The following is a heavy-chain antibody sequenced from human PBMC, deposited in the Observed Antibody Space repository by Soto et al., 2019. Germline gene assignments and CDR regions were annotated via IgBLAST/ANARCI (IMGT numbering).Heavy chain of an antibody. D-gene: IGHD3-22*01. J-gene: IGHJ4*02. CDR1: GVSISSGNW. CDR3: ARLVYDSRLNYLYFDH. CDR2: VYNGGSA. V-gene: IGHV4-4*02. Sequence: SETLSLTCDVSGVSISSGNWWSWVRQPPGKGLEWIAEVYNGGSANYHPSLESRATISVDRSKNQFSLRLSSVTAADTGKYYCARLVYDSRLNYLYFDHWGQGTLVTSPQ.